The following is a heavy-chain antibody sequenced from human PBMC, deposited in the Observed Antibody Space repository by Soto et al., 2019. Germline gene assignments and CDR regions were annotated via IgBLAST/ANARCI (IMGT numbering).Heavy chain of an antibody. J-gene: IGHJ5*02. V-gene: IGHV5-51*01. CDR3: ARVRHCSGGSCYSYNWFDP. Sequence: GWIRQPPGKGLEWMGIIYPGDSDTRYSPSFQGQVTISADKSISTAYLQWSSLKASDTAMYYCARVRHCSGGSCYSYNWFDPWGQGTLVTVSS. D-gene: IGHD2-15*01. CDR2: IYPGDSDT.